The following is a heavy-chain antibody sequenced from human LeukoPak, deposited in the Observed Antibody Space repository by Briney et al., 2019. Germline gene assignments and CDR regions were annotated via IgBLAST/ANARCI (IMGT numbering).Heavy chain of an antibody. J-gene: IGHJ4*02. CDR1: GFTFDDYV. Sequence: HSGGSLRLSCAASGFTFDDYVIYWVRQGPGKGLEWVSLISGDDGSIYYADSVKGRFTISRDNSKNSLYLQMNSLRTEDTALYYCAKEDYSSSWYALDYWGQGTLVTVSS. CDR3: AKEDYSSSWYALDY. V-gene: IGHV3-43*02. D-gene: IGHD6-13*01. CDR2: ISGDDGSI.